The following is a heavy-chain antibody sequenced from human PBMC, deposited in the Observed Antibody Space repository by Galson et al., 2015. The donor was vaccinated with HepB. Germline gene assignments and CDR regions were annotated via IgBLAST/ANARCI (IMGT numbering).Heavy chain of an antibody. Sequence: SLRLSCAASGFTFSSYAMSWVRQAPGKGLEWVSAISGSGGSTYYADSVKGRFTISRDNSKNTLYLQMNSLRAEDTAVYYCAKDWPAYGYDFMSAFDIWGQGTMVTVSS. J-gene: IGHJ3*02. V-gene: IGHV3-23*01. D-gene: IGHD3-3*01. CDR3: AKDWPAYGYDFMSAFDI. CDR2: ISGSGGST. CDR1: GFTFSSYA.